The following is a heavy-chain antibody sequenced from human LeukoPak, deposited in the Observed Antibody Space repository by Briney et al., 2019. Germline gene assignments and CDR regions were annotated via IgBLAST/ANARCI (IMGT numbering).Heavy chain of an antibody. Sequence: SETLSLTCTVSGGSISSHYWSWIRQPPGTGLEWIGYIYYSGSTNYNPSLESRVTISVDTSKNQFSLKLSSVTAADTAVYYCARHLTHVYGSGSCPDAFDIWGQGTMVTVSS. D-gene: IGHD2-15*01. CDR3: ARHLTHVYGSGSCPDAFDI. CDR2: IYYSGST. CDR1: GGSISSHY. V-gene: IGHV4-59*08. J-gene: IGHJ3*02.